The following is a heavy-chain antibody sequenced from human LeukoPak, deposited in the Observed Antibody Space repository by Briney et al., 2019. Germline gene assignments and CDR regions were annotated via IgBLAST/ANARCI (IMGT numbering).Heavy chain of an antibody. CDR2: IRSKAYGGTT. J-gene: IGHJ4*02. CDR3: ARQIPYYYDSSGYFDY. Sequence: PGGSLRLSCTASGFTFGDYAMSWVRQAPGKGLEWVGFIRSKAYGGTTEYAASVKGRFTISRDDSKSIAYLQMNSLKASDTAMYYCARQIPYYYDSSGYFDYWGQGTLVTVSS. V-gene: IGHV3-49*04. CDR1: GFTFGDYA. D-gene: IGHD3-22*01.